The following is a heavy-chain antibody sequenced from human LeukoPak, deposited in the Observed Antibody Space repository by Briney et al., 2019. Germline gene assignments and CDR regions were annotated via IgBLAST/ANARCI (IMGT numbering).Heavy chain of an antibody. Sequence: ASVTVSCTASGYTFTSYYMHWVRQAPGQGLEWMGIIHPSGGSTSYAQKFRGRVTMTRDTSTSTVYMELSSLRSEDTAMYYCARGSSWYENWFDPWGQGTLVTVSS. V-gene: IGHV1-46*01. J-gene: IGHJ5*02. CDR3: ARGSSWYENWFDP. CDR2: IHPSGGST. CDR1: GYTFTSYY. D-gene: IGHD6-13*01.